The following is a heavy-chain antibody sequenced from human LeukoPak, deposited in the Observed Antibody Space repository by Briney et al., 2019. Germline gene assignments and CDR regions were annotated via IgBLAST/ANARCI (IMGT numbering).Heavy chain of an antibody. CDR2: IIPIFGTA. V-gene: IGHV1-69*06. CDR1: GGTFSSYA. CDR3: ARVPDYYGSGSEYYYMDV. D-gene: IGHD3-10*01. Sequence: SVTVSCKASGGTFSSYAISWVRQAPGQGLEWMGGIIPIFGTANYAQKFQGRVTITADKSTSTAYMELSSLRSEDTAVYYCARVPDYYGSGSEYYYMDVWGKGTTVTVSS. J-gene: IGHJ6*03.